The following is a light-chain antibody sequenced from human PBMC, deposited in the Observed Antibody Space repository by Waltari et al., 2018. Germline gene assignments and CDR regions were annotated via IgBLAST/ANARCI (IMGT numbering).Light chain of an antibody. CDR2: DVN. V-gene: IGLV2-23*02. Sequence: QAALTQPDAVSGSPGQSITISCTGTSSDGGGYNYVSWYQQHPGKAPKLMIYDVNKGLSGVSSGLCGVKSGNTASLTLSGLHAEDEADYYCCSYGGSSTLYVFGTRTKVTVL. CDR3: CSYGGSSTLYV. CDR1: SSDGGGYNY. J-gene: IGLJ1*01.